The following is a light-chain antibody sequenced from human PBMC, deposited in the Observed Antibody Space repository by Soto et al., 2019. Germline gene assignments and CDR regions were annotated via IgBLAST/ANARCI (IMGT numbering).Light chain of an antibody. CDR3: AAWDDSLSAYNCV. V-gene: IGLV1-47*01. J-gene: IGLJ1*01. Sequence: QSVLTQPPSASGTPGQRVTISCSGSSSNIGSNYVYWYQQLPGTAPKLLIYRNNQRPSGVPDRFSGSKSGTSASLAISGLRSEDEADYYCAAWDDSLSAYNCVFGTGTKLTVL. CDR1: SSNIGSNY. CDR2: RNN.